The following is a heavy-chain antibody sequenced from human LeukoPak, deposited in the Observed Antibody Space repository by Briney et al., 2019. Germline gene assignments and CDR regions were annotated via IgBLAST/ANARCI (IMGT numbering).Heavy chain of an antibody. CDR3: AELSITMIGGV. Sequence: GGSLRLSCAASGFTFSSYWMSWVRQAPGKGLEWVSYISSSDSTIYYADSVKGRFTISRDNAKNSLYLQMNSLRAEDTAVYYCAELSITMIGGVWGKGTTVTISS. V-gene: IGHV3-48*04. J-gene: IGHJ6*04. D-gene: IGHD3-10*02. CDR1: GFTFSSYW. CDR2: ISSSDSTI.